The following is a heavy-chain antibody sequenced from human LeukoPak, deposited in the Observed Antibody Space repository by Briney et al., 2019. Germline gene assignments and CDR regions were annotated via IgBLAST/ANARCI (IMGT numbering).Heavy chain of an antibody. V-gene: IGHV4-59*01. Sequence: PSETLSLTCTVSGGSISSYYWSWIRQPPGXGLEWIGYIYYSGSTNYNPSLKSRVTISVDTSKNQFSLKLSSVTAADTAVYHCARVDYDILTGYAYYFDYWGQGTLVTVSS. J-gene: IGHJ4*02. CDR2: IYYSGST. D-gene: IGHD3-9*01. CDR3: ARVDYDILTGYAYYFDY. CDR1: GGSISSYY.